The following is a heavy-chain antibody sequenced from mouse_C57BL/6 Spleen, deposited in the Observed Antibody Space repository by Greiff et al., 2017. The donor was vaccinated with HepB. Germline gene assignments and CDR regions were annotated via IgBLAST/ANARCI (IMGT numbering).Heavy chain of an antibody. CDR2: IHPSNGGT. J-gene: IGHJ1*03. CDR1: GYTFTSYW. CDR3: ARSGDYVWNWYFDV. V-gene: IGHV1-53*01. D-gene: IGHD1-1*01. Sequence: QVQLQQPGTELVKPGASVKLSCKASGYTFTSYWMHWVKQSPGQGLEWIGNIHPSNGGTNYNENFKSKATLTVDKSYSTAYMQLSSLTSEDSAVYYCARSGDYVWNWYFDVWGTGTTVTVAS.